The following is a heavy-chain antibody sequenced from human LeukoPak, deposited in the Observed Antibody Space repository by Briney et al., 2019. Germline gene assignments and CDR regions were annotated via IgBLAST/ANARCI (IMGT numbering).Heavy chain of an antibody. Sequence: PGGSLRLSCAASGFTFSSYALHWVRQSPSKGLECVAVISYDGSNKSYADSVKGRFTISRDNSKNTLYLQMNSLRAEDTAVYYCARVLSGRGSLYDYYYYMDVWGKGTTVTISS. D-gene: IGHD3-10*01. CDR1: GFTFSSYA. CDR3: ARVLSGRGSLYDYYYYMDV. CDR2: ISYDGSNK. J-gene: IGHJ6*03. V-gene: IGHV3-30*14.